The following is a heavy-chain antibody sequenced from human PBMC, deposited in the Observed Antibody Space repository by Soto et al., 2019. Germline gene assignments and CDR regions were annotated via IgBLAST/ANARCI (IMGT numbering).Heavy chain of an antibody. J-gene: IGHJ4*02. Sequence: SETLSLTCTVSGGSISSYYWSWIRQPPGKGLEWIGYIYYSGSTNYNPSLKSRVTISVDTSKNQFSLKLSSVTAADTAVYYCARLGGSYLDFDYWGQGTLVTVSS. CDR3: ARLGGSYLDFDY. V-gene: IGHV4-59*08. D-gene: IGHD1-26*01. CDR1: GGSISSYY. CDR2: IYYSGST.